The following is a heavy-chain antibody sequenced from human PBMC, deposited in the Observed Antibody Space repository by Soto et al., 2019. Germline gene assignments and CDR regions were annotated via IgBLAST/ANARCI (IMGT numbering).Heavy chain of an antibody. J-gene: IGHJ4*02. D-gene: IGHD1-20*01. CDR1: KCAVIRDS. CDR3: AKYKTDIYYFDY. Sequence: PACCLRMSSVSSKCAVIRDSMICDRKAPGKGLEWVSAISGSGGSTYYADSVKGRFTISRDNSKNTLYLQMNSLRAEDTAVYYCAKYKTDIYYFDYWGRGTLVPVSS. CDR2: ISGSGGST. V-gene: IGHV3-23*01.